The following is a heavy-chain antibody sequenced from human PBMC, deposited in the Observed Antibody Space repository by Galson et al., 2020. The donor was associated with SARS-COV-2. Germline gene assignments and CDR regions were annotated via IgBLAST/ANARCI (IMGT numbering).Heavy chain of an antibody. Sequence: PGWSLRLSCAASGFTFSSYGMHWVRQAPGKGLEWVAVISYDGSNKYYADSVKGRFTISRDNSKNTLYLQMNSLRAEDTAVYYCAKPRGGSYSDAFDIWGQGTMVTVSS. CDR1: GFTFSSYG. V-gene: IGHV3-30*18. J-gene: IGHJ3*02. D-gene: IGHD1-26*01. CDR3: AKPRGGSYSDAFDI. CDR2: ISYDGSNK.